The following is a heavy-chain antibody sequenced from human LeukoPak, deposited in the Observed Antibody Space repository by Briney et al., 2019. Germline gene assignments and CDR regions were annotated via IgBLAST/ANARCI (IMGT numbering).Heavy chain of an antibody. V-gene: IGHV3-74*03. D-gene: IGHD1-26*01. CDR1: GFTFSGYW. Sequence: GGSLRLSCTASGFTFSGYWMNWVRQAPGKGLVWVSRIGSDGGSTTYADSVKGRFTISRDNTKNTLYLQMTSLRAEDTAVYYCARGGSGNFYYWGQGTLVTVSS. J-gene: IGHJ4*02. CDR3: ARGGSGNFYY. CDR2: IGSDGGST.